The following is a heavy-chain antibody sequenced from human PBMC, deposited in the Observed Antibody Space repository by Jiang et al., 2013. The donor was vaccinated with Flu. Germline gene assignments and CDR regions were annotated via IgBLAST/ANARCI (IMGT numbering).Heavy chain of an antibody. CDR2: IYHSGST. Sequence: LLKPSETLSLTCAVSGYSISSGYYWGWIRQPPGKGLEWIGSIYHSGSTYYNPSLKSRVTISVDTSKNQFSLKLSSVTAADTAVYYCARVHDYVWGSYLRGYYFDYWGQGTLVTVSS. V-gene: IGHV4-38-2*01. J-gene: IGHJ4*02. CDR1: GYSISSGYY. CDR3: ARVHDYVWGSYLRGYYFDY. D-gene: IGHD3-16*02.